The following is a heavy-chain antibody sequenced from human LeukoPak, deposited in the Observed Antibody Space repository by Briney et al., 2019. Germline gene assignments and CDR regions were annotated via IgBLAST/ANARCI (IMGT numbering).Heavy chain of an antibody. Sequence: PSETLSLTCTVSGGSISSSSYYWGWIRQPPGKGLEWIGSIYYSGSTYYNPSLKSRVTISVDTSKNQFSLKLSSVTAADTAVYYCARHQPTQDGYFDYWGQGTLVTVSS. J-gene: IGHJ4*02. D-gene: IGHD5-24*01. V-gene: IGHV4-39*01. CDR2: IYYSGST. CDR3: ARHQPTQDGYFDY. CDR1: GGSISSSSYY.